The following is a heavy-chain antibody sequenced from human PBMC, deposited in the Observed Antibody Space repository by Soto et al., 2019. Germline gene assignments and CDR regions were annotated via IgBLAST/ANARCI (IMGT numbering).Heavy chain of an antibody. Sequence: PGETLKISCKGSGYSFTSYWISWVRQMPGKGLEWMGRIDPSDSYTNYSPSFQGHVTISADKSISTAYLQWSSLKASDTAMYYCARRNSEIRRVWYYYGMDVWGQGTTVTVSS. D-gene: IGHD3-16*01. CDR2: IDPSDSYT. V-gene: IGHV5-10-1*01. CDR1: GYSFTSYW. J-gene: IGHJ6*02. CDR3: ARRNSEIRRVWYYYGMDV.